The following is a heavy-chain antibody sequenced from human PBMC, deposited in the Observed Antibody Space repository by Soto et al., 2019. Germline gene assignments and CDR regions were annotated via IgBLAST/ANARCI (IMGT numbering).Heavy chain of an antibody. V-gene: IGHV3-23*01. D-gene: IGHD5-12*01. Sequence: PGGSLRLSCAASGFTFSSYAKSWVRQAPGKGLEWVSAISGSGGSTYYADSVKGRFTISRDNSKNTLYLQMNSLRAEDTAVYYCARDRGYSGYDSPRYYYGMDVWGQGTTVTVSS. J-gene: IGHJ6*02. CDR1: GFTFSSYA. CDR2: ISGSGGST. CDR3: ARDRGYSGYDSPRYYYGMDV.